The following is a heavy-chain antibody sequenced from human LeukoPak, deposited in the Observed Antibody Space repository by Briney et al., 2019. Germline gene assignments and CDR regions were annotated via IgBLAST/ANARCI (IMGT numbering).Heavy chain of an antibody. D-gene: IGHD3-10*01. CDR2: FDPEDGET. CDR1: GYTLTELS. Sequence: ASVKVSCKVSGYTLTELSMHWVRQAPGKGLEWMGGFDPEDGETIYAQKFQGRVTITADESTSTAYMELSSLRSEDTAVYYCARLAGMVRGPFDYWGQGTLVTVSS. J-gene: IGHJ4*02. CDR3: ARLAGMVRGPFDY. V-gene: IGHV1-24*01.